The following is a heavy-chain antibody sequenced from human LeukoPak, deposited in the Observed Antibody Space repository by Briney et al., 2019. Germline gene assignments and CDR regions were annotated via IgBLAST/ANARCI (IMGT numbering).Heavy chain of an antibody. J-gene: IGHJ3*02. Sequence: ASVTVSRKASGYTFTGYYMHWVRQAPGQGLEWMGWINPNSGGTNYAQKFQGRVTMTRDTSISTAYMELSRLRSDDTAVYYCARVRRDGYNSAFDIWGQGTMVTVSS. CDR2: INPNSGGT. CDR1: GYTFTGYY. V-gene: IGHV1-2*02. CDR3: ARVRRDGYNSAFDI. D-gene: IGHD5-24*01.